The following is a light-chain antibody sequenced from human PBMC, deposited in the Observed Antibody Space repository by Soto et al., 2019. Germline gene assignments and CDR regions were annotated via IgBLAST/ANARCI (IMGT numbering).Light chain of an antibody. CDR2: GAS. CDR1: QSVSSN. J-gene: IGKJ5*01. V-gene: IGKV3-15*01. CDR3: QQYNSWLL. Sequence: EIVMTQSPATLSVSPGERATLSCTASQSVSSNLVWYQQKPGQAPRLLIYGASTRATGIPARFSGSGSGTEFTLTISSLQSEDFAVYYCQQYNSWLLFGQGTRLEIK.